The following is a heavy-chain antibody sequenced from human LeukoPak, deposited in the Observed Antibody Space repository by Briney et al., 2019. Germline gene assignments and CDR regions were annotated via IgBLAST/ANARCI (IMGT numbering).Heavy chain of an antibody. V-gene: IGHV4-39*01. Sequence: SETLSLTCSVSGGFISSLSYYRGWVRQPPGKGLEWIGSIYYGGRTYYNPSLKSRVTMPVDTSKNQFSLKLSSVTAADTAIYYCATSVTSSSGWYYGYWGQGSLVTVSS. D-gene: IGHD6-19*01. J-gene: IGHJ4*02. CDR1: GGFISSLSYY. CDR2: IYYGGRT. CDR3: ATSVTSSSGWYYGY.